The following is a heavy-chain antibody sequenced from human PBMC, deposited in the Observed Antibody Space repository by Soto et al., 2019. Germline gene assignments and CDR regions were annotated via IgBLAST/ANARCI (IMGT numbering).Heavy chain of an antibody. CDR2: IYASGTT. D-gene: IGHD3-16*02. CDR3: VKNYRSDGPGWFDS. Sequence: PSDTLFLTFIVSGGSVRCSHWSWIRQPAAKGLEWIGRIYASGTTNYNPSLKKRVTMSVDTSRNQSSLNVKSVTAADAAVYYCVKNYRSDGPGWFDSWGQGIQVTVSS. V-gene: IGHV4-4*07. CDR1: GGSVRCSH. J-gene: IGHJ5*01.